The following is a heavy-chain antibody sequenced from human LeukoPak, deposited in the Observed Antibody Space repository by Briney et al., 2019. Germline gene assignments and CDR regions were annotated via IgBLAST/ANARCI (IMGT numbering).Heavy chain of an antibody. CDR2: ISGGGGTA. V-gene: IGHV3-23*01. Sequence: GSLILCCASSGFTFSSYAMSWVRQAAGKGLEVVSVISGGGGTAYYADSVKGRFTISRDNSKNTLYLQINSLRAEDTAVHYCAKKGYYDGSGYYLYYFDPWGQGTLVTVSS. CDR3: AKKGYYDGSGYYLYYFDP. CDR1: GFTFSSYA. J-gene: IGHJ4*02. D-gene: IGHD3-22*01.